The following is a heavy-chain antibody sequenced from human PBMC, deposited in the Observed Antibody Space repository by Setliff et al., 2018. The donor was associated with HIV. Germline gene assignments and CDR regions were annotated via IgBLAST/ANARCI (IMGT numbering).Heavy chain of an antibody. CDR2: IYFTGSS. V-gene: IGHV4-59*01. J-gene: IGHJ3*01. CDR3: ARVQLAYAAFDG. D-gene: IGHD2-2*01. CDR1: GGSISTYY. Sequence: ETLSLTCTVSGGSISTYYWSWMRQPPGKGLEWIGAIYFTGSSDNDPSRKSRVTLSVDTSKHQFSLNLSSVTAADTAVYYCARVQLAYAAFDGGGQGTMVTVSS.